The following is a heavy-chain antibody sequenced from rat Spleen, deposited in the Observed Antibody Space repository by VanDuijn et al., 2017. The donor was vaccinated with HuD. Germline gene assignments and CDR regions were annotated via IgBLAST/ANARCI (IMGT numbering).Heavy chain of an antibody. Sequence: EVQLVESGGGLVQPGRSLKLSCAASGFTFSSYGMAWVRQAPTKGLEWVASISTGGGNTYYRDSVKGRFTISRNNAENTVYLQMDSLRSEDTATYYCATSGNGFAYWGQGTLVTVSS. J-gene: IGHJ3*01. CDR1: GFTFSSYG. D-gene: IGHD4-3*01. CDR2: ISTGGGNT. CDR3: ATSGNGFAY. V-gene: IGHV5S13*01.